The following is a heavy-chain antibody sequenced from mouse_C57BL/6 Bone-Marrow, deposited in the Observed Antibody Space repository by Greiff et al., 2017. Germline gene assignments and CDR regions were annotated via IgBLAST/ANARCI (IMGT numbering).Heavy chain of an antibody. CDR2: IYPGDGDT. Sequence: QVQLKESGPELVKPGASVKISCKASGYAFSSSWMNWVKQRPGKGLEWIGRIYPGDGDTNYNGTFKGKATLTADKSYSTAYMQHSSRTSEDSAVYFCAREGWLLPWFAYWGQGTLVTVSA. CDR1: GYAFSSSW. J-gene: IGHJ3*01. D-gene: IGHD2-3*01. CDR3: AREGWLLPWFAY. V-gene: IGHV1-82*01.